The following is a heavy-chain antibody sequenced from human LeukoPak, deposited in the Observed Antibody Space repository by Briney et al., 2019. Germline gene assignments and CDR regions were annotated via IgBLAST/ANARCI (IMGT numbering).Heavy chain of an antibody. Sequence: GGSLRLSCVASGFTFRIYGMNWVRQAPGKGPEWVSYISRTSDSILYADSVKGRFTMSRDNAKKSLYLQMNSLRAEDSAVYYCARATRNGYDYWGQGTLVTVSS. V-gene: IGHV3-48*01. CDR2: ISRTSDSI. CDR3: ARATRNGYDY. CDR1: GFTFRIYG. D-gene: IGHD5-24*01. J-gene: IGHJ4*02.